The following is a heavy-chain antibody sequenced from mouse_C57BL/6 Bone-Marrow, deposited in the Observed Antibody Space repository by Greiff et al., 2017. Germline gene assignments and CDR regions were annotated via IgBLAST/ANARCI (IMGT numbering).Heavy chain of an antibody. D-gene: IGHD2-1*01. CDR2: IDPSDSYT. J-gene: IGHJ3*01. Sequence: QVQLQQPGAELVKPGASVKLSCKASGYTFTSYWMQWVKQRPGQGLEWIGEIDPSDSYTNYNQKFKGKAKLTVDTSSSTAYMQLSSLTSEDSAVYYCAREGNYVAWFAYWGQVTLVTVSA. CDR3: AREGNYVAWFAY. CDR1: GYTFTSYW. V-gene: IGHV1-50*01.